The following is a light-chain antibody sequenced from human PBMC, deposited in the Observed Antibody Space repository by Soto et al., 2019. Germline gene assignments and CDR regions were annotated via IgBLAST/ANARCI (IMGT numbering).Light chain of an antibody. J-gene: IGKJ1*01. CDR2: VAS. Sequence: EIQMTQSPSTLSGSVGDRVTVTCRASQSVSGWLAWYQQKPGEAPKLLIYVASALPRGVPSRFSGSGSGTKFTLTIASLQPDDFATYYCQQYETFSGTFGPGTKVDIK. CDR1: QSVSGW. V-gene: IGKV1-5*01. CDR3: QQYETFSGT.